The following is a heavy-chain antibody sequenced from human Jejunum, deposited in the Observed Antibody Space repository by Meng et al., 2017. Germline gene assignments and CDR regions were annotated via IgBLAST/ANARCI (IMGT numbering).Heavy chain of an antibody. Sequence: GESLKISCAASAFTFSDSWMNWVRQAPGKGLEWVANMKQDGSEIYYVDSVKGRFTISRDNAENSLHLQMDSLRGEDTAIYYCVLGSGWSFKYWGQGTRVNGSS. J-gene: IGHJ4*02. CDR2: MKQDGSEI. D-gene: IGHD6-19*01. V-gene: IGHV3-7*01. CDR1: AFTFSDSW. CDR3: VLGSGWSFKY.